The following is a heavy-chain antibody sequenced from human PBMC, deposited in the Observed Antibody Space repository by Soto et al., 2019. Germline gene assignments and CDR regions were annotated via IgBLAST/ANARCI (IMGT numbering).Heavy chain of an antibody. CDR2: ISSSSSYI. CDR1: GFTFSSYS. J-gene: IGHJ3*02. CDR3: ARSYSSSWYGDAFDI. Sequence: EVQLVESGGGLVKPGGSLRLSCAASGFTFSSYSMNWVRQAPGKGLEWVSSISSSSSYIYYADLVKGRFTISRDDAKNSLKLQMNSLRAEDTAVYYCARSYSSSWYGDAFDIWGQGTMVTVSS. D-gene: IGHD6-13*01. V-gene: IGHV3-21*01.